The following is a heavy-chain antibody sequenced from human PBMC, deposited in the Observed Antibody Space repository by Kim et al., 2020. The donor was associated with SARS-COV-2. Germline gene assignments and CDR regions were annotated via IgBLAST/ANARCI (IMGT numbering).Heavy chain of an antibody. CDR3: ASNVAATGNLYYFDY. CDR1: RGSISSSFYY. Sequence: SETLSLTCTVSRGSISSSFYYWGWIRQPPGKGLEWIGSIYYSGSTYYNPSLKSRVTISVDTHKNQFSLKLSSVTAADTAVYYCASNVAATGNLYYFDYWGQGTLVTVSS. D-gene: IGHD6-13*01. J-gene: IGHJ4*02. CDR2: IYYSGST. V-gene: IGHV4-39*01.